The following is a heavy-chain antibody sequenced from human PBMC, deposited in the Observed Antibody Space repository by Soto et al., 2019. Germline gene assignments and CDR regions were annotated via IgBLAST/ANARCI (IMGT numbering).Heavy chain of an antibody. CDR2: ISYDGSNK. Sequence: QVQLVESGGGVVQPGRSLRLSCAASGFTFSSYGMHWVRQAPGKGLEWVAVISYDGSNKYYADSVKGRFTISRDNSKNTLYLHMDGLRAEDTAVYYCAKEGRLRRSSYDYYGMDVWGQGTTVTVSS. CDR1: GFTFSSYG. V-gene: IGHV3-30*18. D-gene: IGHD4-17*01. J-gene: IGHJ6*01. CDR3: AKEGRLRRSSYDYYGMDV.